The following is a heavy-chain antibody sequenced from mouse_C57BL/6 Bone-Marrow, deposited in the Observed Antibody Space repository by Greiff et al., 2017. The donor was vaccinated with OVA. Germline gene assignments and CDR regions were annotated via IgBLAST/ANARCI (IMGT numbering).Heavy chain of an antibody. D-gene: IGHD2-4*01. V-gene: IGHV1-49*01. CDR1: YFAFMASA. Sequence: LKESGAELVRPGSSVKLSCKDSYFAFMASAMHWVKQRPGHGLEWIGSFTMYSDATEYSENFKGKATLTANTSSNTAYMELSSLTSEDSAVYYCARGAYDDDEGYCDVWGTGTTVTVSS. J-gene: IGHJ1*03. CDR3: ARGAYDDDEGYCDV. CDR2: FTMYSDAT.